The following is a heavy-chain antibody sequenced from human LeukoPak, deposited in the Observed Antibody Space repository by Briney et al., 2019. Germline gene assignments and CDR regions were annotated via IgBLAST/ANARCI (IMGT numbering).Heavy chain of an antibody. V-gene: IGHV3-48*03. D-gene: IGHD2-8*02. CDR2: ISSSGSTI. J-gene: IGHJ4*02. Sequence: VGSLRLSCAASGFTFSSYEMNWVRQAPGKGLEWVSYISSSGSTIYYADSVKGRFTISRDNAKNSLYLQMNSLRAEDTAVYYCARGQVVYDYWGQGTLVTVSS. CDR1: GFTFSSYE. CDR3: ARGQVVYDY.